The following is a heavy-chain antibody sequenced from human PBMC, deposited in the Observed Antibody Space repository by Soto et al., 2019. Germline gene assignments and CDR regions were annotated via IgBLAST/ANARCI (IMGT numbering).Heavy chain of an antibody. Sequence: EVQLVESGGGLVKPGGSLRLSCAASGFTLTNAWMSWVRQAPGKGLEWVGRIRSKTDGGTTDYAAPVKGRFTISRDDSKNTLYLQMNSLKTEDTAVYYCTTDKGYCSGGSCYSLGFDPWGQGTLVTVSS. J-gene: IGHJ5*02. CDR1: GFTLTNAW. CDR2: IRSKTDGGTT. CDR3: TTDKGYCSGGSCYSLGFDP. V-gene: IGHV3-15*01. D-gene: IGHD2-15*01.